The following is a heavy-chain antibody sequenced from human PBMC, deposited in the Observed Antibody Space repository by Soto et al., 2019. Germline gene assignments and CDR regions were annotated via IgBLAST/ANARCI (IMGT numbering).Heavy chain of an antibody. CDR2: IYHSGST. V-gene: IGHV4-4*02. J-gene: IGHJ6*02. CDR3: AKTSIAARGTGDYYYGMDV. Sequence: ASETLSLTCAVSGGSISSSNWWSWVRQPPGKGLEWIGEIYHSGSTNYNPSLKSRVTISVDKSKSQFSLKLSSVTAADTAVYYCAKTSIAARGTGDYYYGMDVWGQGTTVTVSS. D-gene: IGHD6-6*01. CDR1: GGSISSSNW.